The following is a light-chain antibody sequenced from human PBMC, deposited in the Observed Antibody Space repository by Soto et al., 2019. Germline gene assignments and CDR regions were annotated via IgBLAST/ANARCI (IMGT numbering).Light chain of an antibody. V-gene: IGLV4-69*01. J-gene: IGLJ2*01. Sequence: QLVLTQSPSASASLGASVKLTCTLSSGHSSYAIAWHQKQPGKGSRYLMDLNNDGSHSKGDGIPDRFSGSSSGAERYLIISSLQSEDEADYYCQPWGTGFQVFGGGTKLTVL. CDR3: QPWGTGFQV. CDR2: LNNDGSH. CDR1: SGHSSYA.